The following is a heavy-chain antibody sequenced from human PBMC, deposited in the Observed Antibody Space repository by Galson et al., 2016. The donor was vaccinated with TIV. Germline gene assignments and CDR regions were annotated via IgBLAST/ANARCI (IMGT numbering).Heavy chain of an antibody. V-gene: IGHV1-8*02. CDR3: ARSWSVVAPNWVAP. Sequence: SVKVSCKASGYTFTSYHINWVRQATGQGLEWMGWINPDSGNTGYVQKFQGRVPMTSNTSASTVSMELSSLRSEDTAGYYCARSWSVVAPNWVAPWGQGTLVTVSS. J-gene: IGHJ5*02. D-gene: IGHD2-2*01. CDR1: GYTFTSYH. CDR2: INPDSGNT.